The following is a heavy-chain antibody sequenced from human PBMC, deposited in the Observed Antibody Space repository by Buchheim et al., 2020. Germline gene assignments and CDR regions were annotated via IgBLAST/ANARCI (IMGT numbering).Heavy chain of an antibody. D-gene: IGHD6-13*01. CDR3: ARDKRERIAAAGDFYDAFDI. CDR2: IYYSGST. V-gene: IGHV4-30-4*01. CDR1: GGSISSGDYY. Sequence: QVQLQESGPGLVKPSQTLSLTCTVSGGSISSGDYYWSWIRQPPGKGLEWIGYIYYSGSTYYNPSLKSRVTISVDTSQNQFSLKLSSVTAADTAVYYCARDKRERIAAAGDFYDAFDIWGQGT. J-gene: IGHJ3*02.